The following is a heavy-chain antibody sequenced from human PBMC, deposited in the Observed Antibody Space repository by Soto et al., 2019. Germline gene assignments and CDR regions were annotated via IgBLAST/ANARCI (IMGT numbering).Heavy chain of an antibody. CDR3: ARELLYGSGSRDYLYYGMDV. CDR2: ISFDGGNQ. J-gene: IGHJ6*02. V-gene: IGHV3-30*03. D-gene: IGHD3-10*01. Sequence: QAQLVESGGGVVQPGRSLRLSCAASGFTFNTYGLHWVRQAPGKGLEWVAAISFDGGNQHYADSVKGRFTVSRDNSKNTMYLQMDSLRGEDTAVYYCARELLYGSGSRDYLYYGMDVWGHGTTVTVSS. CDR1: GFTFNTYG.